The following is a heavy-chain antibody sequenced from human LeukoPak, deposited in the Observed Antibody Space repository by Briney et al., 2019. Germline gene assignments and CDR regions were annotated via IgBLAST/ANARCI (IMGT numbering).Heavy chain of an antibody. CDR2: ISWNSGSI. CDR1: GFTFDDYA. Sequence: GRSLRLSCAASGFTFDDYAMRWVRQAPGKGLEWVSGISWNSGSIGYADSVKGRFTISRDNAKNSLYLQMNSLRAEDTALYYCAKDIRYCSSTSCYWAFDYWGQGTLVTVSS. CDR3: AKDIRYCSSTSCYWAFDY. V-gene: IGHV3-9*01. D-gene: IGHD2-2*01. J-gene: IGHJ4*02.